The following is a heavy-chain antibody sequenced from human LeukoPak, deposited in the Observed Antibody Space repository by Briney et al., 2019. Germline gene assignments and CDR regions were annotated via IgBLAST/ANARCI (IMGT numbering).Heavy chain of an antibody. CDR1: GYSITSGYF. Sequence: SETLSLTCTVSGYSITSGYFWGWIRQPPGKGLEWIGSIYHSGSTNYNPSLKSRVTISVDTSKNQFSLKLSSVTAADTAVYYCARTYYDYVWGSYRPGFDYWGQGTLVTVSS. D-gene: IGHD3-16*02. J-gene: IGHJ4*02. CDR3: ARTYYDYVWGSYRPGFDY. V-gene: IGHV4-38-2*02. CDR2: IYHSGST.